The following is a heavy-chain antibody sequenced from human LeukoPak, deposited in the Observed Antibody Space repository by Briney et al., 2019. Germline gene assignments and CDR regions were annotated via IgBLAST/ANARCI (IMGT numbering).Heavy chain of an antibody. V-gene: IGHV3-7*01. Sequence: PGGSLRLSCAASGFTFNDAWMHWVRQAPGRGLEWVANIKQDGSERYYVDSVKGRFTITRDNAKNSLSLQMNSLRVEDTAVYYCVRAIAAAASYWGQGTLVTVSS. CDR3: VRAIAAAASY. D-gene: IGHD6-13*01. J-gene: IGHJ4*02. CDR1: GFTFNDAW. CDR2: IKQDGSER.